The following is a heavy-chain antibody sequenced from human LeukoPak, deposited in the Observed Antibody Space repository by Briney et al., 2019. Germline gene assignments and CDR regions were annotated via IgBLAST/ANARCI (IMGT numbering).Heavy chain of an antibody. CDR3: AKDLPSSGWSHFES. CDR1: GFSFDVYA. J-gene: IGHJ4*02. V-gene: IGHV3-9*01. D-gene: IGHD6-19*01. Sequence: GGSLRLSCAASGFSFDVYAMHWVRQIPGEGLEWASGITWNSGHIGYAESVKGRFTISRDNAKSSLYLHMDSLRPEDTAFYYCAKDLPSSGWSHFESWGQGTLVTVSS. CDR2: ITWNSGHI.